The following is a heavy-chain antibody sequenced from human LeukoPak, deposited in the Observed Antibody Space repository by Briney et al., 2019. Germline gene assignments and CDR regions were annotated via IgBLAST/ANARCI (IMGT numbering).Heavy chain of an antibody. D-gene: IGHD5-12*01. J-gene: IGHJ4*02. CDR3: AKDGAWLRFDD. V-gene: IGHV3-23*01. CDR1: GFPFSSHG. CDR2: ISPGGGPT. Sequence: GGSLRLSCAGSGFPFSSHGMNWLRQAPGEGLEWVSGISPGGGPTYYADSVKGRFTISRDDSKNTLYLQMKNLRAEDTAVYYCAKDGAWLRFDDWGQGILVTVSS.